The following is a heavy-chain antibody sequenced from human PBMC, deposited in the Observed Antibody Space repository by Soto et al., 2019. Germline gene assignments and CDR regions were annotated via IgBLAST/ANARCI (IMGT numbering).Heavy chain of an antibody. V-gene: IGHV1-18*01. CDR2: ISAYNGNT. D-gene: IGHD6-19*01. CDR3: ARTHRNIAVAGDDY. Sequence: ASVKVSCKASGYTFTSYGISWVRQAPGQGLEWMGWISAYNGNTNYAQKLQGRVTMTTDTSTSTAYMELRSLRSDDTAVYYCARTHRNIAVAGDDYWGQGTLVNVSS. CDR1: GYTFTSYG. J-gene: IGHJ4*02.